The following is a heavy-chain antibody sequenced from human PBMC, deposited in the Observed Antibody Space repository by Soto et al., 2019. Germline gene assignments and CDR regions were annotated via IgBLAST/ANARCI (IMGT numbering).Heavy chain of an antibody. V-gene: IGHV1-69*13. D-gene: IGHD4-17*01. CDR3: AGSRDGDYYYYYGMDV. CDR2: IVPIFGTA. Sequence: ASVKVSCKASGGTFSSYAISWVRQAPGQGLEWMGGIVPIFGTANYAQKFQGRVTITADESSRTDYMEPSSLRSEDTAVYYCAGSRDGDYYYYYGMDVWGQGTTVTVSS. CDR1: GGTFSSYA. J-gene: IGHJ6*02.